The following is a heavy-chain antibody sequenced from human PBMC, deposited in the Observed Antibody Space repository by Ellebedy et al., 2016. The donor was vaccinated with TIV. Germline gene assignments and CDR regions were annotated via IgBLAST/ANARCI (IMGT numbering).Heavy chain of an antibody. V-gene: IGHV3-49*03. CDR3: TREVLLLPSGLSLLWTSYSAMDV. CDR1: GFTFADFS. J-gene: IGHJ6*02. D-gene: IGHD2/OR15-2a*01. Sequence: GGSLRLSCTGSGFTFADFSINWIRQAPGKGLEWGGFIRSRAYGGATGYAASVKGRFTISRDDSKSLAYLQMNTLRSADTAVYFCTREVLLLPSGLSLLWTSYSAMDVWGQGTTVTVSS. CDR2: IRSRAYGGAT.